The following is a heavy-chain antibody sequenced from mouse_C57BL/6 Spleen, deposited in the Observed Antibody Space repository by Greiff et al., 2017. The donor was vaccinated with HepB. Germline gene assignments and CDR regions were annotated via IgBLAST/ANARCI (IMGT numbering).Heavy chain of an antibody. Sequence: QVQLQQSGAELVKPGASVKLSCKASGYTFTSYWMHWVKQRPGQGLEWIGMIHPNSGSTNYNEKFKSKATLTVDKSSSTAYMQLSSLTSEDSAVYYCARSSYYGSSRDWFAYWGQGTLVTVSA. J-gene: IGHJ3*01. CDR2: IHPNSGST. D-gene: IGHD1-1*01. V-gene: IGHV1-64*01. CDR1: GYTFTSYW. CDR3: ARSSYYGSSRDWFAY.